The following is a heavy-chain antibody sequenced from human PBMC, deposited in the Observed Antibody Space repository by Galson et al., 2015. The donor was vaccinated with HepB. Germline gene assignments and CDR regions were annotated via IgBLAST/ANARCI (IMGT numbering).Heavy chain of an antibody. D-gene: IGHD6-13*01. CDR2: ITPMFGTA. CDR3: ARVSITLAAVNAFDI. J-gene: IGHJ3*02. V-gene: IGHV1-69*13. Sequence: SVKVSCKASGGTFSTYAISWVRQAPGHGLEWMGGITPMFGTANYAQKFQGRVTITADESTSTAYMELSSLRSEDTTVYYCARVSITLAAVNAFDIWGQGTMVTVSS. CDR1: GGTFSTYA.